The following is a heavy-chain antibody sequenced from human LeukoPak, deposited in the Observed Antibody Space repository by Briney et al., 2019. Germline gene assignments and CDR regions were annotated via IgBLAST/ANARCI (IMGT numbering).Heavy chain of an antibody. CDR3: ARDTYYYDSSGYYYRGSDAFDI. CDR2: INHSGST. D-gene: IGHD3-22*01. J-gene: IGHJ3*02. V-gene: IGHV4-34*01. CDR1: GGSFSGYY. Sequence: SETLSLTCAVYGGSFSGYYWSWIRQPPGKGLEWTGEINHSGSTNYNPSLKSRVTISVDTSKNQFSLKLSSVTAADTAVYYCARDTYYYDSSGYYYRGSDAFDIWGQGTMVTVSS.